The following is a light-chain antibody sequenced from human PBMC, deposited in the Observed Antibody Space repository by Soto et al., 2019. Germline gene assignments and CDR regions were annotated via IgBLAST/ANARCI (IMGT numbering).Light chain of an antibody. J-gene: IGKJ3*01. V-gene: IGKV3-11*01. CDR1: QSVSSY. CDR3: QQYGSSPRFT. CDR2: DAS. Sequence: EIVLTQSPATLSLSPGERATLSCRASQSVSSYLAWYQQKPGQAPRLLIYDASNRATGIPARFSGSGSGTDFTLTISSREPEDFAVYYCQQYGSSPRFTFGPGTKVDIK.